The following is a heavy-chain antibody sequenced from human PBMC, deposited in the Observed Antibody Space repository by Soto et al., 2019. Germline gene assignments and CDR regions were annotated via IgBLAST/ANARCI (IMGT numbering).Heavy chain of an antibody. CDR3: VGGYPWVGFDY. CDR1: GSSISRYY. J-gene: IGHJ4*02. V-gene: IGHV4-59*06. CDR2: IYYSGGT. Sequence: SETLSLTCTVSGSSISRYYWSWIRQSPGKGLEWIGYIYYSGGTNYNPSLLSRVTISADTSKNQFSLHLTSVTAADTAVYYCVGGYPWVGFDYWGQGTLVTVSS. D-gene: IGHD2-15*01.